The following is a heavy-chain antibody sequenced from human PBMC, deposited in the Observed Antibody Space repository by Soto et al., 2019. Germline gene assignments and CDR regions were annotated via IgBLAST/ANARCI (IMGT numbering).Heavy chain of an antibody. V-gene: IGHV3-9*01. J-gene: IGHJ1*01. D-gene: IGHD6-13*01. Sequence: GGSLRLSCAASGFTFDNYAMHWVRQVPGKGLEWVSGINWNSGSIGYGDSVKGRFAISRDNAKNSLHLQMNSLSAEDTAFYYCVKDESINWYSGHFRHWGQGTLVTVSS. CDR3: VKDESINWYSGHFRH. CDR2: INWNSGSI. CDR1: GFTFDNYA.